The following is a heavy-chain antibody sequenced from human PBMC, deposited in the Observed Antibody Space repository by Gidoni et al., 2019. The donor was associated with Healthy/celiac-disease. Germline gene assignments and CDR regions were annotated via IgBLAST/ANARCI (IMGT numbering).Heavy chain of an antibody. Sequence: QLQLQESGPGLVKPSETLSLTCTVSGGSISSSSYYWGWIRPPPGKGLEWIGSIYYSGSTYYHPSLKSRVTISVDTSKHQFSLKLSSVTAADTAVYYCARQSLAVAFPDYWGQGTLVTVSS. V-gene: IGHV4-39*01. D-gene: IGHD6-19*01. J-gene: IGHJ4*02. CDR1: GGSISSSSYY. CDR2: IYYSGST. CDR3: ARQSLAVAFPDY.